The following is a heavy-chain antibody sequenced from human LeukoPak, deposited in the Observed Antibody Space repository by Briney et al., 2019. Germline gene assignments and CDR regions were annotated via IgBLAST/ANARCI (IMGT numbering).Heavy chain of an antibody. V-gene: IGHV4-39*01. CDR3: ARRRIAAAGTDY. CDR2: IYYSGST. Sequence: PGGSLRLSCAASGFAFRTYAMSWIRQSPGKGLEWVGSIYYSGSTYYNPSLKSRVTISVDTSKNQFSLMLSSVTAADTAVYYCARRRIAAAGTDYWGQGTLVTVSS. CDR1: GFAFRTYA. D-gene: IGHD6-13*01. J-gene: IGHJ4*02.